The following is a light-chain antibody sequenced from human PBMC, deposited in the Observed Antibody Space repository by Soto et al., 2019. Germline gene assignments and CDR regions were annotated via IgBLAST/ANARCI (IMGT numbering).Light chain of an antibody. CDR2: LGS. CDR1: QSLLHSNGYNY. CDR3: MQPLQSWT. Sequence: PLSLPFTPGDPASISCRSSQSLLHSNGYNYLDWYLQKPGQSPQLLIYLGSNRASGVPDRFSGSGSGTDFTLKISRVEAEDVGVYYCMQPLQSWTFGQGTKVDIK. J-gene: IGKJ1*01. V-gene: IGKV2-28*01.